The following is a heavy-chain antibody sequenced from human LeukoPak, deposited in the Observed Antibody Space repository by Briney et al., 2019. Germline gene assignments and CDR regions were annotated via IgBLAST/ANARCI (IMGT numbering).Heavy chain of an antibody. CDR2: INPNSGDT. Sequence: ASVKVSCKASGYTFTDYYLHWVRQAPGQGFEWMGWINPNSGDTNYAQKFQGRVTMTRDTSISTAHMEMSRLRSDDTAVYYCARANFLYCSSTTCLFDYWAREPWLPSRQ. CDR3: ARANFLYCSSTTCLFDY. D-gene: IGHD2-2*01. CDR1: GYTFTDYY. J-gene: IGHJ4*02. V-gene: IGHV1-2*02.